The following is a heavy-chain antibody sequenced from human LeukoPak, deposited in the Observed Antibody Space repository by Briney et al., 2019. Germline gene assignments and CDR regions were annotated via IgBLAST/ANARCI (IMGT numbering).Heavy chain of an antibody. CDR2: ISGSGTTI. CDR3: GRDFGLIGTKRSFDI. CDR1: GFTFSSYW. D-gene: IGHD1-7*01. V-gene: IGHV3-48*04. J-gene: IGHJ3*02. Sequence: GGSLRLSCAASGFTFSSYWMSWVRHAPGKGREWLSYISGSGTTIFYADSVKGRLTISRDNAKNSLDLQMNSLRAEDTAVYYCGRDFGLIGTKRSFDIWGQGTLVTVSS.